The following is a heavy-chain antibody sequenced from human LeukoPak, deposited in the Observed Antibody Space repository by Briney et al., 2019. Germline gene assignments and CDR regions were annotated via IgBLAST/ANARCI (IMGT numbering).Heavy chain of an antibody. CDR3: ARGLDPRGYCTNGVRYYRWFDP. J-gene: IGHJ5*02. D-gene: IGHD2-8*01. V-gene: IGHV4-30-2*01. Sequence: SQTLSLTCTVSGGSISSGGYYWSWIRQPPGKGLEWIGYIYHSGSIYYNPTLKSRVTISVDRSKNQFSQKLSSVTAADTAVYYCARGLDPRGYCTNGVRYYRWFDPWGQGTLVTVSS. CDR2: IYHSGSI. CDR1: GGSISSGGYY.